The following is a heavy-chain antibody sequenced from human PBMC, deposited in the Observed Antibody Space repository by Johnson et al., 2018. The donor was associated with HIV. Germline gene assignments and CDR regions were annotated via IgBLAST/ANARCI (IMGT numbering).Heavy chain of an antibody. CDR3: AKDQGHYYDSRGYYYVGAFDI. D-gene: IGHD3-22*01. CDR2: LRSAGSNT. Sequence: QVQLVESGGGVVQPGGSLRLSCAASGFTFSSYGMHWVRQAPGKGLAWVAFLRSAGSNTYYADSVKGRFTISRAHSKNTLYLQMNRLRAEDTAVYYCAKDQGHYYDSRGYYYVGAFDIWGQGTMVTVSS. CDR1: GFTFSSYG. J-gene: IGHJ3*02. V-gene: IGHV3-30*02.